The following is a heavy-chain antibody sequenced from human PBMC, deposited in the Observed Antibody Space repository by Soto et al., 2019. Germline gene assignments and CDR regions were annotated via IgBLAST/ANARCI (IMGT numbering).Heavy chain of an antibody. Sequence: ASVKVSCKASGYTFTSYGMSWVRQAPGQGLEWMGWISAYNGNTNYAQKLQGRVTMTTDTSTSTAYMELRSLRSDDTAVYYCARVWITIFGVVTHDAFDIWGQGTMVTVS. J-gene: IGHJ3*02. V-gene: IGHV1-18*01. CDR2: ISAYNGNT. CDR3: ARVWITIFGVVTHDAFDI. CDR1: GYTFTSYG. D-gene: IGHD3-3*01.